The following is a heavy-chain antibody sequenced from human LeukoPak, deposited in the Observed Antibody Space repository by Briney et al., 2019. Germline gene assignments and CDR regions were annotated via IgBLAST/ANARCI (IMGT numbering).Heavy chain of an antibody. Sequence: SVKVSCKASGGTFSSYAISWVRQAPGQGLEWMGRIIPILGIANYAQKFQGRVTITADKSTSTAYMELSSLRSEDTAVYYCARLVGGSGSYPDYWGQGTLVTVSS. J-gene: IGHJ4*02. D-gene: IGHD3-10*01. CDR1: GGTFSSYA. V-gene: IGHV1-69*04. CDR2: IIPILGIA. CDR3: ARLVGGSGSYPDY.